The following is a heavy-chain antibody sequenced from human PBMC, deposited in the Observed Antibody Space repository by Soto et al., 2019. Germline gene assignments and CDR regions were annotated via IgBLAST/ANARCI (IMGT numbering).Heavy chain of an antibody. Sequence: GGSLTLSCAACGFTVSSNYMSWVRQAPGKGLEWVSVIYSGGSTYYADSVKGRFTISRDNSKNTLYLQMNSLRAEDTAVYYCARDLNQMTIGEYGMDVWGQGTTLTVSS. D-gene: IGHD3-10*01. J-gene: IGHJ6*02. V-gene: IGHV3-53*01. CDR1: GFTVSSNY. CDR3: ARDLNQMTIGEYGMDV. CDR2: IYSGGST.